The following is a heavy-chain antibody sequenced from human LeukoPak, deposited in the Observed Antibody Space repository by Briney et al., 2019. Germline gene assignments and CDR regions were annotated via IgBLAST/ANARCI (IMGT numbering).Heavy chain of an antibody. CDR3: ARLPRGVSSNWFDP. D-gene: IGHD3-10*01. CDR2: IYYSGST. J-gene: IGHJ5*02. CDR1: DDSITMYY. Sequence: SETLSLTCTVSDDSITMYYWTWIRQPPGKGLEWIGYIYYSGSTNYNPSLKSRVTISVDTSKNQFSLKLSSVTAADTAVYYCARLPRGVSSNWFDPWGQGTLVTVSS. V-gene: IGHV4-59*01.